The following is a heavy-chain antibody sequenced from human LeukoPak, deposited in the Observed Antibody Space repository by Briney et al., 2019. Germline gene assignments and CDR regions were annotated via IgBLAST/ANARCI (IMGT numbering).Heavy chain of an antibody. CDR2: VGRSGVDT. Sequence: GGSLRLSCVASGFTFSSYAVSWFRQAPGKGLEWVSTVGRSGVDTYYADSVRGRFTISKDSSKNTLQMNSLSAEDTAIYYCVKHSGGVYGNSDSWGQGILFTVSS. CDR3: VKHSGGVYGNSDS. J-gene: IGHJ4*02. CDR1: GFTFSSYA. D-gene: IGHD1-1*01. V-gene: IGHV3-23*01.